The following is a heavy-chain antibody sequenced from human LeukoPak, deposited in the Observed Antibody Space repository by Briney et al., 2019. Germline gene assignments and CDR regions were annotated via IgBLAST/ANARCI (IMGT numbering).Heavy chain of an antibody. J-gene: IGHJ5*01. Sequence: GGSLRLSCAASGFTFSAYWMSWVRQAPGKGLEWVANIKLDGSEKYYVDSVKGRFTISRDNAKNSLYLQMNSLRAEDTAVYYCAKEREYQLFRRAPCFDSWGHGTLVTVSS. CDR3: AKEREYQLFRRAPCFDS. D-gene: IGHD2-2*01. CDR2: IKLDGSEK. V-gene: IGHV3-7*01. CDR1: GFTFSAYW.